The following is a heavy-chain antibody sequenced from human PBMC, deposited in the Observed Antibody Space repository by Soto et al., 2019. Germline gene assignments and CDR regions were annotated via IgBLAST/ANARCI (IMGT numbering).Heavy chain of an antibody. Sequence: PGGSLRLSCAASGFTFDDYGMSWVRQAPGKGLEWVSGINWNGGSTGYADSVKGRFTISRDNAKNSLYLQMNSLRAEDTALYYCARDYGYYGSGKVSQNFDYWGQGTLVTVSS. CDR1: GFTFDDYG. D-gene: IGHD3-10*01. CDR2: INWNGGST. CDR3: ARDYGYYGSGKVSQNFDY. J-gene: IGHJ4*02. V-gene: IGHV3-20*04.